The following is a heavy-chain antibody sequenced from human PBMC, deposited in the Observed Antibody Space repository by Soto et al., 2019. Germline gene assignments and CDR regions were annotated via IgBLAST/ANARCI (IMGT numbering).Heavy chain of an antibody. V-gene: IGHV1-2*02. D-gene: IGHD1-26*01. CDR1: GYTFTGYY. Sequence: GASVKVSCKASGYTFTGYYVPWVRPAPVQGLEWMVWLNPNSGDTYLAQRFQGRVTMNRDKSIGTAYMELRGLTSDDTAEYYCAKGGAIVAAGTKVYLYNAMDFWGQGTTVTVSS. CDR3: AKGGAIVAAGTKVYLYNAMDF. CDR2: LNPNSGDT. J-gene: IGHJ6*02.